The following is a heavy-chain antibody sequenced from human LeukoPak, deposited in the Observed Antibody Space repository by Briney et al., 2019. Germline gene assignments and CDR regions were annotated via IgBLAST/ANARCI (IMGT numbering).Heavy chain of an antibody. CDR1: GFTFSSYA. J-gene: IGHJ4*02. CDR2: ISYDGSNK. V-gene: IGHV3-30-3*01. Sequence: GGSLRLSCAASGFTFSSYAMHWVRQAPGKGLEWVAVISYDGSNKYYADSVKGRFTISRDNSKNTLYLQMNSLRAEDTAVYYCAKDRPTWPIDYWGQGTLVTVSA. D-gene: IGHD5-12*01. CDR3: AKDRPTWPIDY.